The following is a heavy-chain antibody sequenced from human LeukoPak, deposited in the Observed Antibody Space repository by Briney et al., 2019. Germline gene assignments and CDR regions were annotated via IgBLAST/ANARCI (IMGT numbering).Heavy chain of an antibody. CDR3: ATPVPHGSDPSLYYYYMDV. V-gene: IGHV4-34*01. D-gene: IGHD3-10*01. CDR1: GGSFSGYY. Sequence: IPSETLSLTCAVYGGSFSGYYWSWIRQPPGKGLEWIGEINHSGSTNYNPSLKSRVTISVDTSKNQFSLKLSSVTAEDTAVYYCATPVPHGSDPSLYYYYMDVWGKGTTVTISS. J-gene: IGHJ6*03. CDR2: INHSGST.